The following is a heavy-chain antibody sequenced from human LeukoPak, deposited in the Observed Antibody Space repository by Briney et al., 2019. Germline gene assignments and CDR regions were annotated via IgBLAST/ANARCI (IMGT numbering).Heavy chain of an antibody. Sequence: AGGSLRLSCAASGSTFTSYSMSWVRQAPGKGLEWVANIKRDGREKYYVDSVKGRFTISRDNAKNSLYLQMNSLRVEDTAVYYCAATRGHWGQGTLVTVSS. CDR3: AATRGH. CDR1: GSTFTSYS. V-gene: IGHV3-7*01. CDR2: IKRDGREK. D-gene: IGHD1-1*01. J-gene: IGHJ4*02.